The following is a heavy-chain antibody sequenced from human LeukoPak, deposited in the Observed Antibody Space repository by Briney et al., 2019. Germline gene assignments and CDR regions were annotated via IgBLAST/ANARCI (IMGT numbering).Heavy chain of an antibody. Sequence: GASVKVSCKASGYTFTSYGISWVRQAPGQGLEGMGWISAYNGNTNYAQKLQGRVTMTTDTSTSTAYMELRSLRSDDTAVYYCAREGMSPWELLEEDYWGQGTLVTVSS. CDR2: ISAYNGNT. D-gene: IGHD1-26*01. CDR3: AREGMSPWELLEEDY. J-gene: IGHJ4*02. CDR1: GYTFTSYG. V-gene: IGHV1-18*01.